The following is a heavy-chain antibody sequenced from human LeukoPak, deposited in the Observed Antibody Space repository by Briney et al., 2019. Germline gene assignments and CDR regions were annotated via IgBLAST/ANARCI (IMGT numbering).Heavy chain of an antibody. CDR1: GGSISSYY. V-gene: IGHV4-59*12. J-gene: IGHJ4*02. CDR2: IYYRGST. CDR3: ARVPTVTFFDY. D-gene: IGHD4-17*01. Sequence: SETLSLTCTVSGGSISSYYWSWIRQPPGKGLEWIGTIYYRGSTYYNPSLKSRVTISVDTSKNQFSLKLSSVTAADTAVYYCARVPTVTFFDYWGQGTLVTVSS.